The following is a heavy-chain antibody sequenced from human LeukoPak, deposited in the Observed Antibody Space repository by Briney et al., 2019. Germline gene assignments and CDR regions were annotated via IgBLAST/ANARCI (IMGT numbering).Heavy chain of an antibody. D-gene: IGHD6-19*01. CDR1: GFTFSDYH. Sequence: GGSLRLSCAASGFTFSDYHMSWIRQAPGKGLEWVAVISYDGSNKYYADSVKGRFTISRDNSKNTLYLQMDSLRAEDTAVYYCARDGGGSGWYQYYFDYWGQGTLVTVSS. V-gene: IGHV3-30-3*01. CDR2: ISYDGSNK. J-gene: IGHJ4*02. CDR3: ARDGGGSGWYQYYFDY.